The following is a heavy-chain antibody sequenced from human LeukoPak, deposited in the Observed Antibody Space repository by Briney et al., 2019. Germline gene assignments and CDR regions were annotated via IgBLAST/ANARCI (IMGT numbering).Heavy chain of an antibody. J-gene: IGHJ4*02. CDR2: IRSKVHNYAT. Sequence: GGSLRLSCEASGFSFSGSAMHWVRQASGKGLEWVGRIRSKVHNYATAFGASVRGRFTISRDDSQNTTYLQMNSLKTEDTAVYYCARRLYSGSWLRLDYWAREPWSLSPQ. CDR1: GFSFSGSA. CDR3: ARRLYSGSWLRLDY. V-gene: IGHV3-73*01. D-gene: IGHD6-13*01.